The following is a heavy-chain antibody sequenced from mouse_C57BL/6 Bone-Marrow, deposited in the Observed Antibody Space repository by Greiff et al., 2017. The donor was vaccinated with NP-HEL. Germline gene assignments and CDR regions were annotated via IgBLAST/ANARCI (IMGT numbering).Heavy chain of an antibody. CDR1: GYAFSSSW. Sequence: QVQLQQSGPELVKPGASVKISCKASGYAFSSSWMNWVKQRPGKGLEWIGRIYPGDGDTNYNGKFKGKATLTADKSSSTAYMQLSSLTSEDSAVYFCARSGQNDGYYVGFAYWGQGTLVTVSA. CDR3: ARSGQNDGYYVGFAY. D-gene: IGHD2-3*01. J-gene: IGHJ3*01. V-gene: IGHV1-82*01. CDR2: IYPGDGDT.